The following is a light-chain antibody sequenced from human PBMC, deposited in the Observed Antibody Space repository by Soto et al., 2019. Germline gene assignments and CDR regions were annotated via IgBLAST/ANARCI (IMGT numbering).Light chain of an antibody. V-gene: IGKV1-5*03. Sequence: DIQLTQSPSFLSTSIGDRVTITCRASQSINIYLNWYQQKPGKAPKLLIYKASTLKSGVPSRFSGSGSGTEFTLTISSLQPDDFATYYCQHYNSYSEAFGQGTKVDIK. CDR3: QHYNSYSEA. CDR2: KAS. CDR1: QSINIY. J-gene: IGKJ1*01.